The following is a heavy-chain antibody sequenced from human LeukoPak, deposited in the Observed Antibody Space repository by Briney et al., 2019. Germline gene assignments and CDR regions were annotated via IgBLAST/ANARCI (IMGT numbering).Heavy chain of an antibody. CDR3: ASSSGWYWTKNSFDY. CDR2: IDPNSGGT. D-gene: IGHD6-19*01. V-gene: IGHV1-2*02. CDR1: GYTFTGYY. J-gene: IGHJ4*02. Sequence: GASVKVSCKASGYTFTGYYMHWVRQAPGQGLEWMGWIDPNSGGTNYAQKFQGRVTMTRDTSISTAYMVLNRLRSDDTAVYYCASSSGWYWTKNSFDYWGQGTLVTVSS.